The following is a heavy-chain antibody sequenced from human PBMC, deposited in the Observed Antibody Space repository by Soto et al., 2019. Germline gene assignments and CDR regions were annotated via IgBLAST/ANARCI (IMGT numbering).Heavy chain of an antibody. CDR3: ARGGTTGGLDV. J-gene: IGHJ4*02. CDR2: TSYDGSNK. V-gene: IGHV3-30*19. CDR1: GFTFRSFV. D-gene: IGHD3-16*01. Sequence: QVQLVESGGGVVQPGTSLRLSCVVSGFTFRSFVIHWVHQAPGKGLEWVALTSYDGSNKYYDDSVKGRFTISRDNSRNTLALQMDSLRAEDTALYYCARGGTTGGLDVWGQGTLVSVSS.